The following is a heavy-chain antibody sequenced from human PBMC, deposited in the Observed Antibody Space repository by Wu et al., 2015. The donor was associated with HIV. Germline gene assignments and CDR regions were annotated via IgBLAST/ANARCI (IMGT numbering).Heavy chain of an antibody. CDR1: GYTFSNSG. V-gene: IGHV1-18*01. J-gene: IGHJ6*02. D-gene: IGHD2-21*01. CDR3: GRVWGCGFTTCYWRVDV. CDR2: IMGDSGST. Sequence: QVRLVQSGVEVKKPGASVKVSCKTYGYTFSNSGASWIRQAPGQGLEYMGWIMGDSGSTNYAQRFQGRVTMTIDTSTNTGYLELGSLRSDDTAVYYCGRVWGCGFTTCYWRVDVWGQGTTVIVSS.